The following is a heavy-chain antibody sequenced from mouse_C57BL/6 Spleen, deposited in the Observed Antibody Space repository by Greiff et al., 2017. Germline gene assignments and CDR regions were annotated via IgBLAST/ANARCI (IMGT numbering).Heavy chain of an antibody. Sequence: QVQLQQPGTELVKPGASVKLSCKASGNTFTSYWMHWVKQRPGQGLEWIGNINPSNGGTNYNEKFKSKATLTVDKSSSTAYMQLSSLTSEDSAVYYCARSPLLGRAMDYWGQGTSVTVSS. V-gene: IGHV1-53*01. CDR1: GNTFTSYW. D-gene: IGHD4-1*01. CDR2: INPSNGGT. CDR3: ARSPLLGRAMDY. J-gene: IGHJ4*01.